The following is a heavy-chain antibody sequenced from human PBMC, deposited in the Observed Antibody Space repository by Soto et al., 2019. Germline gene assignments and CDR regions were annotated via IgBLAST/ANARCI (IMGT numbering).Heavy chain of an antibody. V-gene: IGHV3-30-3*01. CDR3: ARALRTFGGVIVTGY. J-gene: IGHJ4*02. Sequence: QVQLVESGGGVVQPGRSLRLSCAASGFTFSSYAMHWVRQAPGKGLEWVAVISYDGSNKYYADSVKGRFTISRDNSKNTLYRQMNSLRAEDTAVYYCARALRTFGGVIVTGYWGQGTLVTVSS. CDR2: ISYDGSNK. D-gene: IGHD3-16*02. CDR1: GFTFSSYA.